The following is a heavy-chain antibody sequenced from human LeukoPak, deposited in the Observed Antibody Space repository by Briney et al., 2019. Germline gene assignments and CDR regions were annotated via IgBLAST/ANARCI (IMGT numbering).Heavy chain of an antibody. V-gene: IGHV3-30-3*01. J-gene: IGHJ4*02. CDR2: ISYDGSNK. CDR1: GFTFSSYA. D-gene: IGHD3-9*01. Sequence: PGGSLRLSCAASGFTFSSYAMHWVRQAPGKGLEWVAVISYDGSNKYYADSVKGRFTISRDNSKNTLYLQMNSLRAEDTAAYYCARDGYFDWFYYFDYWGQGTLVTVSS. CDR3: ARDGYFDWFYYFDY.